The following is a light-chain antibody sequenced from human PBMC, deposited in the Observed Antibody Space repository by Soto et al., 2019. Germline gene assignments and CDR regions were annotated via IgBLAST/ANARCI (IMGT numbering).Light chain of an antibody. V-gene: IGLV1-51*01. CDR1: SSNVGCCY. CDR3: GTWDTSLRAEV. Sequence: QSVLTQPPSVSAAPGQKVTISCSGSSSNVGCCYVSWYQQLPGTAPKLLIYDNGQRPSGIPDRFSGSKSGTSATLGITGLQTGDEADYYCGTWDTSLRAEVFGGGTKLTVL. CDR2: DNG. J-gene: IGLJ2*01.